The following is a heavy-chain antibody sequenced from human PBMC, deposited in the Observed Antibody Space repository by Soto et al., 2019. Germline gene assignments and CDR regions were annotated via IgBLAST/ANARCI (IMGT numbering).Heavy chain of an antibody. D-gene: IGHD2-2*01. V-gene: IGHV3-66*01. CDR1: GFTVSSNY. Sequence: EVQLVESGGGLVQPGGSLRLSCAASGFTVSSNYMSWVRQAPGKGLEWVSVIYSGGSTYYADSVKGRFTISRDNSKNTLYLQMNILRAEDTAVYYCARVDGQAIYYFDYWGQGTLVTVSS. CDR3: ARVDGQAIYYFDY. CDR2: IYSGGST. J-gene: IGHJ4*02.